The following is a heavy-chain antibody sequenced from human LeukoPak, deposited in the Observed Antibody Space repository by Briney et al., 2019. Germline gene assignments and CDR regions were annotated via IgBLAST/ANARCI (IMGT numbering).Heavy chain of an antibody. CDR1: GFTFSSYA. Sequence: GGSLRLSCAASGFTFSSYAMSWVRQAPGKGLERVSAISGSGGSTYYADSVKGRFTISRDNSQNTLYLQMNSLRAEDTAVYYCAKDLHFFGGNFDYWGQGTLVTVSS. V-gene: IGHV3-23*01. D-gene: IGHD4-23*01. J-gene: IGHJ4*02. CDR3: AKDLHFFGGNFDY. CDR2: ISGSGGST.